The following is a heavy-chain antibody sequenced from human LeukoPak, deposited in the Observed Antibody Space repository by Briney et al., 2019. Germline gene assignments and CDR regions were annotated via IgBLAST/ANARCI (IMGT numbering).Heavy chain of an antibody. CDR2: ISGSGISR. Sequence: GGSLRLSCAVSGFTFSSFAMNWVRQAPGKGLEWVSGISGSGISRGYADSVKGRFTISRDNSKNTVLLQMDSLRAEDTAIYYCAKRSGVYSDNSGVFDYWGQGSLVTVSS. CDR1: GFTFSSFA. J-gene: IGHJ4*02. CDR3: AKRSGVYSDNSGVFDY. D-gene: IGHD4-11*01. V-gene: IGHV3-23*01.